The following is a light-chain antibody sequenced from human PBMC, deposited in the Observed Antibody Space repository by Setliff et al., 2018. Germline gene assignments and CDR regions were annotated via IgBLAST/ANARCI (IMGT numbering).Light chain of an antibody. J-gene: IGLJ1*01. CDR3: QSYGGSVSGYV. Sequence: QSVLTQPPSVSGAPGQRVTISCTGTSSDIGAGYSVHWYQQLPGAAPKPLIYGNNNRPSGVPDRFSGSKSGTSASLAITGLQAEDEADYYCQSYGGSVSGYVFGSGTKVTVL. V-gene: IGLV1-40*01. CDR1: SSDIGAGYS. CDR2: GNN.